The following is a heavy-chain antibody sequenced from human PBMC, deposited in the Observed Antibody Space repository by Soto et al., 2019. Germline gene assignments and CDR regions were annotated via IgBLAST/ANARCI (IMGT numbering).Heavy chain of an antibody. J-gene: IGHJ6*02. D-gene: IGHD3-10*01. Sequence: SETLSLTCAVYGGSFSGYYWSWIRQPPGKGLEWIGEINHSGSTNYNPSLKSRVTISVDTSKNQFSLKLSSVTAADTAVYYCARGRGYYYGSGRAYGMDVWGQGTTVT. V-gene: IGHV4-34*01. CDR3: ARGRGYYYGSGRAYGMDV. CDR1: GGSFSGYY. CDR2: INHSGST.